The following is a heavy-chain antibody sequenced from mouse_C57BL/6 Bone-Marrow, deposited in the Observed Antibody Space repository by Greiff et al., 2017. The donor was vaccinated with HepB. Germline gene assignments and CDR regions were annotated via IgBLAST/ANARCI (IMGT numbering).Heavy chain of an antibody. CDR2: IYPGGGYT. CDR1: GYTFTNYW. D-gene: IGHD1-1*01. Sequence: VKLMESGAELVRPGTSVKMSCKASGYTFTNYWIGWAKQRPGHGLEWIGDIYPGGGYTNYNEKFKGKATLTADKSSSTAYMQFSSLTSEDSAIYYCVITTVVFDYWGQGTTLTVSS. CDR3: VITTVVFDY. V-gene: IGHV1-63*01. J-gene: IGHJ2*01.